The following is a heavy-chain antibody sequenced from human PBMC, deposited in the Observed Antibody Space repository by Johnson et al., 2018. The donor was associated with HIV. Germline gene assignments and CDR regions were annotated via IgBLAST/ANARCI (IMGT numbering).Heavy chain of an antibody. CDR3: ARGVAMIVF. J-gene: IGHJ3*01. D-gene: IGHD3-22*01. Sequence: VQLVESGGGLIQPGGSLRLSCAASGFTVSSNYMSWVRQAPGKGLEWVSAISGSGGSTYYADSVKGRFTISRDNSKNTLYLQMSSLRAEDTAVYYCARGVAMIVFWGQGTMVTVSS. V-gene: IGHV3-53*01. CDR1: GFTVSSNY. CDR2: SGSGGST.